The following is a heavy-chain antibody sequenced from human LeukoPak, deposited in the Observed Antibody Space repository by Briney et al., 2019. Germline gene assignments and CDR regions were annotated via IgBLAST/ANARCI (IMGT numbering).Heavy chain of an antibody. CDR1: GYTFTSYG. Sequence: ASVKVSCKASGYTFTSYGISWVRQAPGQGLEWMGWISAYNGNTNYAQKLQGRVTMTRDTSTNAAYMELRGLRSEDTAVYFCARGMFDNSGHYYYFYYALDVWGQGTTVTVSS. D-gene: IGHD3-22*01. CDR2: ISAYNGNT. J-gene: IGHJ6*02. V-gene: IGHV1-18*01. CDR3: ARGMFDNSGHYYYFYYALDV.